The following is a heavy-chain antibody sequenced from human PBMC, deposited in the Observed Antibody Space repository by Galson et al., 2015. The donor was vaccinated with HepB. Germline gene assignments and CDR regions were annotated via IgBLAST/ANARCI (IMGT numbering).Heavy chain of an antibody. CDR3: ARDFRYDIAAAHYGMGV. CDR1: GYTFTSYG. Sequence: SVKVSCKASGYTFTSYGISWVRQAPGQGLEWMGWISAYNGNTNYAQKLQGRVTMTTDTSTSTAYMELRSLRSDDTAVYYCARDFRYDIAAAHYGMGVWGQGTTVTVSS. CDR2: ISAYNGNT. V-gene: IGHV1-18*01. D-gene: IGHD6-13*01. J-gene: IGHJ6*02.